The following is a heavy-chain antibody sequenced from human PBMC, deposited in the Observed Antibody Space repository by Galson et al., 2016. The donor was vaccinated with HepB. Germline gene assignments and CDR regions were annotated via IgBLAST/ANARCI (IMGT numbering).Heavy chain of an antibody. CDR3: AKDVYTSGSEYGMDV. Sequence: SLRLSCAASGFFFSNYGMHWVRQAPGKGLAWVAVVSYDGYSKYYADSVKGRFTISRDNSKTTMYLQMNSLRVEDTAVYYCAKDVYTSGSEYGMDVWGQETTVTVSS. CDR2: VSYDGYSK. V-gene: IGHV3-30*18. D-gene: IGHD3-10*01. CDR1: GFFFSNYG. J-gene: IGHJ6*02.